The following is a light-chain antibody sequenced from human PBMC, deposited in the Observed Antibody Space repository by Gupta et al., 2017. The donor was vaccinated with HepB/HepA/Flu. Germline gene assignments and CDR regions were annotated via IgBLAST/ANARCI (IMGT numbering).Light chain of an antibody. J-gene: IGKJ1*01. Sequence: PGERATLSCRTSQSVRRNLAWYQQKPGQSPRLLIYDASTRATGVPGRFSGSGSGKDFTLTINSRRSEDFALYYCQQYNNWPPGTFGQGTKVEIK. CDR2: DAS. CDR3: QQYNNWPPGT. CDR1: QSVRRN. V-gene: IGKV3-15*01.